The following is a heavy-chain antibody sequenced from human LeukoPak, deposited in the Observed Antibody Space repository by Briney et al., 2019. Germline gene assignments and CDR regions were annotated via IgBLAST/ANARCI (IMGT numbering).Heavy chain of an antibody. CDR1: GGTFSSYA. J-gene: IGHJ4*02. CDR3: AGRYCSGGSCYSDPFDY. D-gene: IGHD2-15*01. Sequence: SVKVSCKASGGTFSSYAISWVRQAPGQGLEWMGRIIPILGIANYAQKFQGRVTITADKSTSIAYMELSSLRSEDTAVYYCAGRYCSGGSCYSDPFDYWGQGTLVTVSS. V-gene: IGHV1-69*04. CDR2: IIPILGIA.